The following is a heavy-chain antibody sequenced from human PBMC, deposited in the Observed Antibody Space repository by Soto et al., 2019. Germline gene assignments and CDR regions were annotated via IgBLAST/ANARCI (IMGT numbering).Heavy chain of an antibody. CDR2: IWYDGSNK. J-gene: IGHJ3*02. Sequence: GGSLRLSCAASGFTFSSYGMHWVRQAPGKGLEWVAVIWYDGSNKYYADSVKGRFTISRDNSKNTLYLQMNSLRAEDTAVYYCAREMTLLWFGENAFDIWGQGTMVTVSS. CDR3: AREMTLLWFGENAFDI. D-gene: IGHD3-10*01. V-gene: IGHV3-33*01. CDR1: GFTFSSYG.